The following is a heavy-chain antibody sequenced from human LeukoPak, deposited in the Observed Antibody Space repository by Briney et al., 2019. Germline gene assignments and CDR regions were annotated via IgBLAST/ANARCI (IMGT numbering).Heavy chain of an antibody. V-gene: IGHV7-4-1*02. CDR1: GYTFSSYA. D-gene: IGHD3-22*01. Sequence: ASVKVSCKASGYTFSSYAMNWVRQAPGQGLEWMGWINTNTGNPTYAQGFAGRFVFSLVTSVSTAYLQISSLKAEDTAVYYCARDGVWSYAGSGYFGTYMDVWGQGTTVTVSS. CDR2: INTNTGNP. J-gene: IGHJ6*02. CDR3: ARDGVWSYAGSGYFGTYMDV.